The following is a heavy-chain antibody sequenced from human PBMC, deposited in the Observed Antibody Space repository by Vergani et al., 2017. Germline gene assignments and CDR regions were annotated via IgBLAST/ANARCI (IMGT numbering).Heavy chain of an antibody. CDR1: GFTFSSYA. D-gene: IGHD6-6*01. V-gene: IGHV3-23*01. J-gene: IGHJ6*02. Sequence: EVQLLESGGGLVQPGGSLRLSCAASGFTFSSYAMSWVRQAPGKGLEWVSAISGSGGSTYYADSVKGRFPISRDNSKNTLYLQMNSLRAEDTAVYYCAKGSSSVPYYYYYGMDVWGQGTTVTVSS. CDR2: ISGSGGST. CDR3: AKGSSSVPYYYYYGMDV.